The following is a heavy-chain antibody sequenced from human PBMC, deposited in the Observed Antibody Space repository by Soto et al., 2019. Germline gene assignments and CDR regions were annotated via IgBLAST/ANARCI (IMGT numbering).Heavy chain of an antibody. CDR3: ARSYDSSGYSFDC. D-gene: IGHD3-22*01. CDR1: GGFINGGCYY. J-gene: IGHJ4*02. Sequence: SETLCVTCTVAGGFINGGCYYWSWVHQAPGKGLEWIGQIYHSGSTMYNPSLESRVVISVDKSKNQFSLRLSSVTAADTAVYYCARSYDSSGYSFDCWGQGALVTVSS. V-gene: IGHV4-39*07. CDR2: IYHSGST.